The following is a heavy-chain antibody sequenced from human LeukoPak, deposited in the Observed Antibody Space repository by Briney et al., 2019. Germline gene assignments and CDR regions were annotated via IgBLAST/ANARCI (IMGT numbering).Heavy chain of an antibody. J-gene: IGHJ4*02. D-gene: IGHD3-10*01. V-gene: IGHV4-34*01. Sequence: SETLSLTCAVYGGSFSGYYWSWIRQPPGKGLEWIGEINHSGSTNYNPSLKSRVTISVDTSKNQFSLKLSSVTAADTAVYYCARGSAVRTDYWGQGTLVTVSS. CDR1: GGSFSGYY. CDR2: INHSGST. CDR3: ARGSAVRTDY.